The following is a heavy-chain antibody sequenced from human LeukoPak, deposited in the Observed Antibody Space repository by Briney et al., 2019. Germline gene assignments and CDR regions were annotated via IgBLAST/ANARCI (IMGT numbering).Heavy chain of an antibody. CDR1: GFTFSSYA. CDR3: AREKRYSGYGVFDY. J-gene: IGHJ4*02. Sequence: PGRSLRLSCAASGFTFSSYAMHWVRQAPGKGLEWVAVISYDGSNKYYADSVKGRFTISRDNSKNTLYLQMNSLRAEDTAVYYCAREKRYSGYGVFDYWGQGTLVTVSS. V-gene: IGHV3-30-3*01. D-gene: IGHD5-12*01. CDR2: ISYDGSNK.